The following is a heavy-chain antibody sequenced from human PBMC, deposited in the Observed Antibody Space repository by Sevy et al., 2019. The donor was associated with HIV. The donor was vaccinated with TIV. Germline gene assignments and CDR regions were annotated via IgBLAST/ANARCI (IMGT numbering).Heavy chain of an antibody. Sequence: GGCLRLSCAASGFTFSSYWMHWVRQAPGKGLVWVSRINSDGSSTSYADSVKGRFTISRDNAKNTLYLQMNSLRAEDTAVYYCARVHDSSGYYYYYGMDVWGQGTTVTVSS. CDR3: ARVHDSSGYYYYYGMDV. CDR1: GFTFSSYW. D-gene: IGHD3-22*01. J-gene: IGHJ6*02. V-gene: IGHV3-74*01. CDR2: INSDGSST.